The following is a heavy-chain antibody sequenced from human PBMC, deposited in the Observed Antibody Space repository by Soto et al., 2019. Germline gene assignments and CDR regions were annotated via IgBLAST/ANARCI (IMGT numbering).Heavy chain of an antibody. D-gene: IGHD1-26*01. Sequence: GGSLRLSCAASGFTFSSYWVSWVRQAPGKGLEWVANIKQDGSEKYYVDSVKGRFTISRDNAKNSLYLQMNSLRAEDTAVYYCASGEVGATAFDIWGQGTMVTVSS. CDR1: GFTFSSYW. CDR3: ASGEVGATAFDI. CDR2: IKQDGSEK. V-gene: IGHV3-7*01. J-gene: IGHJ3*02.